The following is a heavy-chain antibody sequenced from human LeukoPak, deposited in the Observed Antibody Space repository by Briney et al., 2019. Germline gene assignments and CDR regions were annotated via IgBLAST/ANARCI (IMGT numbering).Heavy chain of an antibody. D-gene: IGHD2/OR15-2a*01. V-gene: IGHV3-23*01. CDR1: GFTFTSYA. CDR2: ISGSGSNT. Sequence: PGGSLRLSCATSGFTFTSYAMSWVRQAPGKGLEWVSAISGSGSNTYYANSVKGRFTISRDNSKNTLYLQMSSLRAEDTAIYYCAKDTLLSFDYWGQGTLVTVSS. J-gene: IGHJ4*02. CDR3: AKDTLLSFDY.